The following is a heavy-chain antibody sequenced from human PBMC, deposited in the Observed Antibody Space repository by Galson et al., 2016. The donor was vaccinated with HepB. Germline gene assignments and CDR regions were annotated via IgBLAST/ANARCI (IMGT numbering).Heavy chain of an antibody. J-gene: IGHJ3*02. CDR1: GGSLSAYY. Sequence: LSLTCAVHGGSLSAYYWNWLRQAPGKGLEWIGEINHTGNTDYNPSLKRRVTVSVDTSNMQFSLNLNSVTAADTAVYVCSSGFCSGGSCYSGAFDIWSQGTLVTVSA. V-gene: IGHV4-34*01. D-gene: IGHD2-15*01. CDR3: SSGFCSGGSCYSGAFDI. CDR2: INHTGNT.